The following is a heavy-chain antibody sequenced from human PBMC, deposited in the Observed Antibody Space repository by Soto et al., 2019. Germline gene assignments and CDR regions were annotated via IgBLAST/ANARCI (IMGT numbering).Heavy chain of an antibody. CDR3: ARQVQMLWAYFDY. V-gene: IGHV1-69*01. J-gene: IGHJ4*02. Sequence: QVQLVQSGAEVKKPGSSVKVSCKASGGPFSSFALNWVRQAPGQGLEWMGGIIPILGSPNYPQTFQGRVTITADESTSTVHLDLSSLKSEDTAVYYCARQVQMLWAYFDYWGQGTLVTVSS. D-gene: IGHD3-16*01. CDR2: IIPILGSP. CDR1: GGPFSSFA.